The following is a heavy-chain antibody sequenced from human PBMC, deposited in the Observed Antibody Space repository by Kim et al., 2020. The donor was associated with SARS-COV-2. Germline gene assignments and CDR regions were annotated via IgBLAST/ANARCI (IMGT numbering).Heavy chain of an antibody. CDR3: ASGYVGVRGWLQIHRYYYGMDV. J-gene: IGHJ6*02. D-gene: IGHD5-12*01. CDR2: IKQDGSEK. V-gene: IGHV3-7*01. CDR1: GFTFSSYW. Sequence: GGSLRLSCAASGFTFSSYWMSWVRQAPGKGLEWVANIKQDGSEKYYVDSVKGRFTISRDNAKNSLYLQMNSLRAEDTAVYYCASGYVGVRGWLQIHRYYYGMDVWGQGTTVTVSS.